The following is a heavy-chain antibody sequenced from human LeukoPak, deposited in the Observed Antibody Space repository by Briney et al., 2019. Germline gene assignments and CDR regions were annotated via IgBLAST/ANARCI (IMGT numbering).Heavy chain of an antibody. Sequence: SETLSLTCTVSGGSISSYYWSWIRQPAGKGLEWTGRIYTSGSTNYNPSLKSRVTMSVDTSKNQFSLKLSSVTAADTAVYYCARDPVVVTPHAFDIWGQGTMVTVSS. CDR1: GGSISSYY. J-gene: IGHJ3*02. CDR2: IYTSGST. CDR3: ARDPVVVTPHAFDI. V-gene: IGHV4-4*07. D-gene: IGHD4-23*01.